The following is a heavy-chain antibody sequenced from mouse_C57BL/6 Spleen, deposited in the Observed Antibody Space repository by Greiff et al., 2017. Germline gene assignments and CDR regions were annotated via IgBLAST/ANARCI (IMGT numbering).Heavy chain of an antibody. CDR3: AKITTVVAHWYFYV. J-gene: IGHJ1*03. CDR2: IYPGSGST. CDR1: GYTFTSYW. D-gene: IGHD1-1*01. Sequence: QVQLQQSGAELVKPGASVKMSCKASGYTFTSYWITWVKQRPGQGLEWIGDIYPGSGSTNYNEKFKSKATLTVDTSSSTAYMQLSSLTSEDSAVYYCAKITTVVAHWYFYVWGTGTTVTVSS. V-gene: IGHV1-55*01.